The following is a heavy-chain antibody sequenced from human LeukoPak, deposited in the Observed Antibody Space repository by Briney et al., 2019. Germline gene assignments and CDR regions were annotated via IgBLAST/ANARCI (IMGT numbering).Heavy chain of an antibody. CDR2: IRYDGSNK. V-gene: IGHV3-30*02. Sequence: GGSLRLSCAASGFTFSSYGMHWVRQAPGKGLEWVAFIRYDGSNKYYADSVRGRFTISGDNCKNTLYLQMNSLRAEDTAVYYCAKDLHSSSWYGGAFDIWGQGTMVTVSS. CDR1: GFTFSSYG. J-gene: IGHJ3*02. CDR3: AKDLHSSSWYGGAFDI. D-gene: IGHD6-13*01.